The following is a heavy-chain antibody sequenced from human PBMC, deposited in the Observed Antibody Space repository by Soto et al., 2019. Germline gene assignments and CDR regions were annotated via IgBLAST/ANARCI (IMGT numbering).Heavy chain of an antibody. V-gene: IGHV3-23*01. J-gene: IGHJ5*02. Sequence: PGGSLRLSCAASGFTFRSYAMSWVRQAPGKGLEWVSDISGSVGSTYHTDSVKGRFIISRDNSKNTLYLQMNSLRAEDTAVYYCAQGSGYSYSYTLWFDPWGQGTLVTVSS. D-gene: IGHD5-18*01. CDR3: AQGSGYSYSYTLWFDP. CDR1: GFTFRSYA. CDR2: ISGSVGST.